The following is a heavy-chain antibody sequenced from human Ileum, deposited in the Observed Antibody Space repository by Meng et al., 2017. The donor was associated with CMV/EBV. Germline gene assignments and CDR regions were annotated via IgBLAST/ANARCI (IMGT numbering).Heavy chain of an antibody. CDR1: GFAFSDSA. CDR2: IRDRPNNYAT. J-gene: IGHJ4*02. V-gene: IGHV3-73*01. D-gene: IGHD4/OR15-4a*01. CDR3: SSLHDSGGH. Sequence: GESLKISCATSGFAFSDSAMPWVRQASGKGLEWVGRIRDRPNNYATTYADSVRGRFTISRDDTKNTALLLMDSLKIEDTATYYCSSLHDSGGHWGQGTLVTVSS.